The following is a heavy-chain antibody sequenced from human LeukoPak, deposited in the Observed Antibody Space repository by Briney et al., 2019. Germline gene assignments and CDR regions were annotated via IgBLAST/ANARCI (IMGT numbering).Heavy chain of an antibody. J-gene: IGHJ4*02. CDR2: ISWNSGSI. CDR1: GFTFDDYA. V-gene: IGHV3-9*01. D-gene: IGHD5-12*01. Sequence: GRSLRLSCAASGFTFDDYAMHWVRQAPGKGLEWVSGISWNSGSIGYADSVKGRFTISRDNAKNTLFLQMNSLRAEDTAMYYCTTLYGGSLDYWGQGTLVTVSS. CDR3: TTLYGGSLDY.